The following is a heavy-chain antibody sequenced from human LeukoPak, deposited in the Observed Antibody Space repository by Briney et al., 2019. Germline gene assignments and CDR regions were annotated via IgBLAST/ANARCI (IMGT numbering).Heavy chain of an antibody. D-gene: IGHD6-13*01. V-gene: IGHV1-2*02. CDR3: AREASSSWYFDY. Sequence: PGASVKVSCKASGYTFTGYYMHWVRQAPGQGLEWMGWINPNSGGTNFAQKFQGRGTMTRDTSISTAYMELSRLRSDDTAVYYCAREASSSWYFDYWGQGTLVTVSS. J-gene: IGHJ4*02. CDR2: INPNSGGT. CDR1: GYTFTGYY.